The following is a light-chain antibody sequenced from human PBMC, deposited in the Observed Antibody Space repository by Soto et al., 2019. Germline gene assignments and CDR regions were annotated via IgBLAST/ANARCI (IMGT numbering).Light chain of an antibody. CDR3: CSYTTSDTYV. CDR1: SSDVGLYDY. CDR2: EVS. V-gene: IGLV2-14*01. J-gene: IGLJ1*01. Sequence: QSALTQPASVSGSPGQSITISCTGTSSDVGLYDYVSWYQHHPGKAPKLIIYEVSNRPSGVSDRFSGSKSGNTASLTISGLQAEDEADYYCCSYTTSDTYVFGPATKLTVL.